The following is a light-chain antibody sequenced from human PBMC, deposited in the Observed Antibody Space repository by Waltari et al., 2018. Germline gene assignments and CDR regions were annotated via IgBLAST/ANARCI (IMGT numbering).Light chain of an antibody. CDR1: QSVSSSY. CDR3: QQYGSSPT. Sequence: VLTQSPGTLSLSPGERATLSCRASQSVSSSYLAWYQQKPGQAPRLLIYGTSSRATGIPDRFSGSGSGTDFTLTISRLEPEDFAVYYCQQYGSSPTFGGGTKVEIK. J-gene: IGKJ4*01. V-gene: IGKV3-20*01. CDR2: GTS.